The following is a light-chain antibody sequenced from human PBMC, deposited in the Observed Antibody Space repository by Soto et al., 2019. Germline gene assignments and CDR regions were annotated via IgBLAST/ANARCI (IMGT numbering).Light chain of an antibody. Sequence: QSVLTQPPSVSAAPGQKVTISCSGSSSNIENNYVSWYQQLPGTAPKLLIYDDNKRPSGIPDRFSGSKSGTSVALVITGLQTGDEADYYSGTWDRSLSAVVFGGGTKLTVL. CDR2: DDN. V-gene: IGLV1-51*01. CDR1: SSNIENNY. J-gene: IGLJ2*01. CDR3: GTWDRSLSAVV.